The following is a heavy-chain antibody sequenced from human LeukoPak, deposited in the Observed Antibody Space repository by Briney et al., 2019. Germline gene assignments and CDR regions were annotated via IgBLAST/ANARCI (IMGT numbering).Heavy chain of an antibody. D-gene: IGHD5-12*01. V-gene: IGHV4-61*02. Sequence: RSSETLSLTCTVSGGSISGGSYYWSWIRQPAGKGLEWIGRIYTSGSTNYNPSLKSRVTISVDTSKNQFSLKLSSVTAADTAVYYCARDGSGYDAFDIWGQGTMVTVSS. CDR3: ARDGSGYDAFDI. CDR1: GGSISGGSYY. J-gene: IGHJ3*02. CDR2: IYTSGST.